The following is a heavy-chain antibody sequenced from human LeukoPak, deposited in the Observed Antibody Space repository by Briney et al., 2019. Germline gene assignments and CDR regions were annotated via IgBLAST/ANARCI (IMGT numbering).Heavy chain of an antibody. CDR3: ARLSGYSSGHYYSDY. Sequence: SETLSLTCTVSGGSISSDYWSWIRQPPGKGLEWIGYIYDRGSTNYNPSLKSRVTISVDTSKNQFSLKLSSVTAADTAVYYCARLSGYSSGHYYSDYWGQGTLVTVSS. CDR2: IYDRGST. D-gene: IGHD3-22*01. CDR1: GGSISSDY. V-gene: IGHV4-59*01. J-gene: IGHJ4*02.